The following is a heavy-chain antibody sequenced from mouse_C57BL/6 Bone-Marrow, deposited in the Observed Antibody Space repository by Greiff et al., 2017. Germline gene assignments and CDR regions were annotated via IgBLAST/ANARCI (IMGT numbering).Heavy chain of an antibody. J-gene: IGHJ4*01. V-gene: IGHV1-72*01. CDR3: ARSRVYGPVYAVDY. CDR2: IDPNSGGT. CDR1: GYTFTSYW. D-gene: IGHD1-1*02. Sequence: VQLQQPGAELVKPGASVKLSCKASGYTFTSYWMHWVKQRPGRGLEWIGRIDPNSGGTKYNEKFKSKATLTVDKPSSTAYMQLSSRTAEDSAVYYCARSRVYGPVYAVDYWGQGTSVTVSS.